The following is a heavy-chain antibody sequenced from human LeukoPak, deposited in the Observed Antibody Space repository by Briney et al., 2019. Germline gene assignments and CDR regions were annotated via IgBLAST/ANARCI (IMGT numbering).Heavy chain of an antibody. CDR2: INPNSGGT. CDR3: ARSRTPRDYYDSSGYFEFDY. Sequence: ASVKVSCKASGYTFTGYYMHWVRQAPGQGLEWMGWINPNSGGTNYAQKFQGRVTITADKSTSTAYMELSSLRSEDTAVYYCARSRTPRDYYDSSGYFEFDYWGQGTLVTVSS. V-gene: IGHV1-2*02. J-gene: IGHJ4*02. CDR1: GYTFTGYY. D-gene: IGHD3-22*01.